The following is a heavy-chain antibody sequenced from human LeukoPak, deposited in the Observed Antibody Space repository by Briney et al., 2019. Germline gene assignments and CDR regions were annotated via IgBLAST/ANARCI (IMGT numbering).Heavy chain of an antibody. Sequence: SVKVCCKASGGTFSSYAISWVRQAPGQGLEWMGRIIPILGIANYAQKFQGRVTITADKSTSTAYMELSSLRSEDTAVYYCAETYYYGSGSLYPLGYWGQGTLVTVSS. D-gene: IGHD3-10*01. CDR2: IIPILGIA. CDR1: GGTFSSYA. CDR3: AETYYYGSGSLYPLGY. J-gene: IGHJ4*02. V-gene: IGHV1-69*04.